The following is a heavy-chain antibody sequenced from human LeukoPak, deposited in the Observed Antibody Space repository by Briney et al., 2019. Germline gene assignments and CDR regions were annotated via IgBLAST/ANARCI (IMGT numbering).Heavy chain of an antibody. CDR1: GFTFTSYS. CDR2: ISAVNGNT. CDR3: GRGAYFYDRSGYQYFDY. J-gene: IGHJ4*02. D-gene: IGHD3-22*01. V-gene: IGHV1-18*01. Sequence: ASVTVSCKASGFTFTSYSFTWVRQAPGQGLEWMGWISAVNGNTSYAQNFQGRLTMTTDTSTTTAHMELRSLRSDDTAVYFCGRGAYFYDRSGYQYFDYWGQGTLVTVSS.